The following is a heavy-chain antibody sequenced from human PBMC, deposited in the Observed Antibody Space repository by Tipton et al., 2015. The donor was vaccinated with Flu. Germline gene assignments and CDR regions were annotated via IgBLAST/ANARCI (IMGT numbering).Heavy chain of an antibody. D-gene: IGHD3-10*01. CDR3: ARSTYYYGSGTSDF. Sequence: TLSLTCTVSGDSMRRDYFWGWIRQAPGKGLEWIGSISHSGRTYYKPSLKSRVTMSLDTSENQLSLNLRFVTAADTAVYYCARSTYYYGSGTSDFWGQGTLVTVSS. V-gene: IGHV4-38-2*02. CDR2: ISHSGRT. CDR1: GDSMRRDYF. J-gene: IGHJ4*02.